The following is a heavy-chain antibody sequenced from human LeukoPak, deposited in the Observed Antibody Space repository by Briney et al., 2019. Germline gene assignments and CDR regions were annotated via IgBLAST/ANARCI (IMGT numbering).Heavy chain of an antibody. CDR3: ARAESRPYCTNGVCPVIY. CDR2: ISGSGGST. CDR1: GFTFSSYA. D-gene: IGHD2-8*01. Sequence: PGGSLRLSCAASGFTFSSYAMSWVRQAPGKGLEWVSAISGSGGSTYYADSVKGQFTISRDNSKNTLYLQMNSLRAEDTAVYYCARAESRPYCTNGVCPVIYWGQGTLVTVSS. J-gene: IGHJ4*02. V-gene: IGHV3-23*01.